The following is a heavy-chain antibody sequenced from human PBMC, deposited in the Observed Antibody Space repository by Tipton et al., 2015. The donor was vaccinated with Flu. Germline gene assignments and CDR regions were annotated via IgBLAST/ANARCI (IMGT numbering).Heavy chain of an antibody. CDR3: VRRDYSNYVSDPKNWFDP. V-gene: IGHV4-28*01. CDR1: GDSISSDYF. Sequence: LRLSCAVSGDSISSDYFWGWIRQPPGKGLEWIGYIYHNQYTKYNPSLKSRVTISVDASMSQFSLQLTSVTAADTAVYYCVRRDYSNYVSDPKNWFDPWGPGTLVTVSS. CDR2: IYHNQYT. D-gene: IGHD4-11*01. J-gene: IGHJ5*02.